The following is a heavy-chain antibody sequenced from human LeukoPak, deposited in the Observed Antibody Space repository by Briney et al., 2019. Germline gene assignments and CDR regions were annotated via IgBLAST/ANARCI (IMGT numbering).Heavy chain of an antibody. CDR1: GYTFTGYY. Sequence: GASVKVSCKASGYTFTGYYMHWVRQAPGQGLEWMGWINPNSGGTNYAQKFQGRVTMTRDTSISTAYMELSRLRSDDTAVYYCASSLGLIVVVPAQDVWGKGTTVTVSS. V-gene: IGHV1-2*02. D-gene: IGHD2-2*01. CDR2: INPNSGGT. J-gene: IGHJ6*04. CDR3: ASSLGLIVVVPAQDV.